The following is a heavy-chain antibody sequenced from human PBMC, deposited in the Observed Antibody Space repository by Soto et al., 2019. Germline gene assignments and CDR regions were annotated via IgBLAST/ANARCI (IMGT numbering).Heavy chain of an antibody. J-gene: IGHJ4*02. CDR2: IIPIFGTA. CDR3: ARGLRYCSGGSCYPYYFDY. CDR1: GGTFSSYA. Sequence: QVQLVQSGAEVKKPGSSVKVSCKASGGTFSSYAISWVRQAPGQGLEWMGGIIPIFGTANYAQKFQGRVTITADESTSTAYMELSSLRSEDTAVYYCARGLRYCSGGSCYPYYFDYWGQGTLVTVSS. V-gene: IGHV1-69*12. D-gene: IGHD2-15*01.